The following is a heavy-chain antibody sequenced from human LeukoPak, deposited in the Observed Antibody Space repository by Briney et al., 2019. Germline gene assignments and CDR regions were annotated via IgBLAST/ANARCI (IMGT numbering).Heavy chain of an antibody. CDR2: IYHSGST. Sequence: SETLSLTCAVSGYSISGGYYWGWIRQPPGKGLEWIGSIYHSGSTHYNSSLKSRITISVDTSKNQFSLKLTSVTAADTAMYYCARQWQSTGFDYWGQRTLVTVSS. J-gene: IGHJ4*02. CDR1: GYSISGGYY. CDR3: ARQWQSTGFDY. V-gene: IGHV4-38-2*01. D-gene: IGHD2-2*01.